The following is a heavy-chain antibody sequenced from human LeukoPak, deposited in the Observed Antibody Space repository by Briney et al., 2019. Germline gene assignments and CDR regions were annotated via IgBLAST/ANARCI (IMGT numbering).Heavy chain of an antibody. CDR1: GFTFSNAW. J-gene: IGHJ5*01. Sequence: GGSLRLSCAASGFTFSNAWMSWVRQAPGKGLEWVGRIKSKIDCGTTDYAAPVKGRFTISRDDSKNTLYLQMNSLKTEDTAVYYCTTTADGWYFDWLLSWGQGTLVTVSS. D-gene: IGHD3-9*01. CDR3: TTTADGWYFDWLLS. V-gene: IGHV3-15*01. CDR2: IKSKIDCGTT.